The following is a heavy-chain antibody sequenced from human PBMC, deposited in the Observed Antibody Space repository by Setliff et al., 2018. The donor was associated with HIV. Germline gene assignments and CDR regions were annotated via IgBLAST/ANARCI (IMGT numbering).Heavy chain of an antibody. V-gene: IGHV1-18*01. Sequence: GASVKVSCKTSGFAFTNYGFTWVRQAPGQGLEWMGWIGAYSGETFSTLKFRDRVTLTTDTSTNTAHMELRSLTYGDTAVYFCARGWDYGVRKPGDWGQGTLVTVSS. CDR2: IGAYSGET. CDR1: GFAFTNYG. J-gene: IGHJ4*02. CDR3: ARGWDYGVRKPGD. D-gene: IGHD3-10*01.